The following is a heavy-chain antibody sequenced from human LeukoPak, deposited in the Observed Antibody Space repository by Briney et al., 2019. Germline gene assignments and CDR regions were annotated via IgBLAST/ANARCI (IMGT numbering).Heavy chain of an antibody. CDR2: ISPNGGTT. CDR3: ARAYCSSTSCPPDY. J-gene: IGHJ4*02. CDR1: EFTFSYYA. V-gene: IGHV3-64*01. D-gene: IGHD2-2*01. Sequence: PGGSLRLSCAASEFTFSYYAMHWVRQAPGKGLEYVSAISPNGGTTYYANSVKGRFTIFRDNSKNTLWLQMGSLRAEDMAVYYCARAYCSSTSCPPDYWGQGTLVTVSS.